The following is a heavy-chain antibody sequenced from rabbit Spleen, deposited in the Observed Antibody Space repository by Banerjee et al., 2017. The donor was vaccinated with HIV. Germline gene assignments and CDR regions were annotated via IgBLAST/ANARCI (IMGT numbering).Heavy chain of an antibody. J-gene: IGHJ3*01. CDR3: ARDDGDASGYALPL. CDR1: GVSFSDKDV. CDR2: IYTGDGNT. Sequence: QSLEESGGDLVKPGASLTLTCKASGVSFSDKDVMCWVRQAPGKGPEWIACIYTGDGNTYYASWAKGRFTISKTSSTTVTLQMTSLAAADTATYFCARDDGDASGYALPLWGQGTLVTVS. V-gene: IGHV1S40*01. D-gene: IGHD1-1*01.